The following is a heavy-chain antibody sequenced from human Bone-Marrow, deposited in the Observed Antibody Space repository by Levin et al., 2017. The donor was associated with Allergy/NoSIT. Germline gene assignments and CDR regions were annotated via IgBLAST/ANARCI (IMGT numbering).Heavy chain of an antibody. CDR1: GDSIRDDY. CDR2: MFSSGTNY. Sequence: SETLSLTCTVSGDSIRDDYWSWVRQSPGGELEWIGNMFSSGTNYKYNPSLKSRVTMSMHTSQNQFSLKVTSVTAADTAVYFWARRKVSGYHAFDIWGHGRKVTVSA. J-gene: IGHJ3*02. D-gene: IGHD3-10*01. V-gene: IGHV4-59*12. CDR3: ARRKVSGYHAFDI.